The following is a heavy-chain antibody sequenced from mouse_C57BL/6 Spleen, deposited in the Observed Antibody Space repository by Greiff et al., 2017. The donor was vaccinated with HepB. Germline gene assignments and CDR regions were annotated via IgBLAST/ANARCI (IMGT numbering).Heavy chain of an antibody. D-gene: IGHD1-1*01. Sequence: VQLQQPGAELVRPGSSVKLSCKASGYTFTSYWMHWVKQRPIQGLEWIGNIDPSDSETHYNQKFKDKATLTVDKSSSTAYMQLSSLTSEDSAVYYCARARSSHYFDYWGQGTTLTVSS. CDR2: IDPSDSET. J-gene: IGHJ2*01. CDR1: GYTFTSYW. CDR3: ARARSSHYFDY. V-gene: IGHV1-52*01.